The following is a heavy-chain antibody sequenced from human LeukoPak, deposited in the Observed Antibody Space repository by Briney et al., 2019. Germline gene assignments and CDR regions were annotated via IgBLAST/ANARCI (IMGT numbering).Heavy chain of an antibody. J-gene: IGHJ4*02. V-gene: IGHV4-30-4*01. CDR2: IYYNGNT. D-gene: IGHD2-2*01. CDR3: ARQVDALFDY. CDR1: GGSINSGDSY. Sequence: PSETLSLTCTVSGGSINSGDSYWSWVRQPPGKGLEWIGYIYYNGNTYYTPSLKSRVTMSVDTSKNQFSLKLSSVTAADTAVYYCARQVDALFDYWGQGTLVTVSS.